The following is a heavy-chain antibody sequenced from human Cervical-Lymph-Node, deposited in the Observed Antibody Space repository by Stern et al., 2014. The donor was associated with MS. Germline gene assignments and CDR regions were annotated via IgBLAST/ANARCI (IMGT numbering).Heavy chain of an antibody. CDR1: GFSFSRYA. CDR2: IWYDGSNP. Sequence: VQLVESGGGVVQPGRSLRLSCAASGFSFSRYAMHWVRPAPCKGLEWVALIWYDGSNPYYADSVTGRFTISRDNFKNTLYLQMNSLRAEDTAVYYCASAYSSSHYYFDYWGQGTLVTVSS. J-gene: IGHJ4*02. V-gene: IGHV3-33*01. CDR3: ASAYSSSHYYFDY. D-gene: IGHD6-13*01.